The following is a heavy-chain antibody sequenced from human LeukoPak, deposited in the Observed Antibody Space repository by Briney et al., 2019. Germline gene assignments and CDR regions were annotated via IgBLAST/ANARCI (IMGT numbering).Heavy chain of an antibody. CDR2: ISAYNGNT. Sequence: ASVKVSCKASGYTFTSYVISWVRQAPGQGLEWMGWISAYNGNTNYAQKLQGRVTMTTDTSTSTASMELRSLRSDDTAVYYCARADIRAIASSGWYGFDYWGQGTLVTVSS. J-gene: IGHJ4*02. CDR3: ARADIRAIASSGWYGFDY. CDR1: GYTFTSYV. V-gene: IGHV1-18*01. D-gene: IGHD6-19*01.